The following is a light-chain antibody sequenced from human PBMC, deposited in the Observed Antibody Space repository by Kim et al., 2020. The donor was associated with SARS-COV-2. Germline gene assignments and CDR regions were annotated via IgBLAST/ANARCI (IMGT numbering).Light chain of an antibody. CDR1: NIGSKN. CDR2: GNI. Sequence: VALGQTARITCGGNNIGSKNVPRYQQKAGQAPVLVIYGNINRPSGIPERFSGSNSGNTATLTISRAQAGDEADYYCQVWDSTTAVFGGGTQLTVL. CDR3: QVWDSTTAV. J-gene: IGLJ2*01. V-gene: IGLV3-9*01.